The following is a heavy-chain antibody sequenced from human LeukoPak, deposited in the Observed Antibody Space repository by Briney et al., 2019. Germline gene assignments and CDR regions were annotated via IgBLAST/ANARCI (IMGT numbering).Heavy chain of an antibody. J-gene: IGHJ3*02. CDR1: GFTFSSYS. Sequence: GGSLRLSCAASGFTFSSYSMNWVRQAPGKGLEWVSYISSSSSTIYYADSVKGRFTISRDNAKNSLYLQMNSLRAEDTAVYYCARDMQDPWELRPNAFDIWGQGTMVTVSS. D-gene: IGHD1-26*01. CDR3: ARDMQDPWELRPNAFDI. V-gene: IGHV3-48*04. CDR2: ISSSSSTI.